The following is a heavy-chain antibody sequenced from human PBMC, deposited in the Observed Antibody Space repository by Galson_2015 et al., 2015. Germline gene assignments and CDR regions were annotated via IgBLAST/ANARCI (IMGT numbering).Heavy chain of an antibody. CDR1: GFTVSSNY. Sequence: SLRLSCAASGFTVSSNYMSWVRQAPGKGLEWVSVIYSGGSTYYADSVKGRFTISRDNSKNTLYLQMNSLRAEDTAVYYCARSTHRNYGMDVWGQGTTVTVSS. D-gene: IGHD1-14*01. CDR2: IYSGGST. V-gene: IGHV3-53*01. CDR3: ARSTHRNYGMDV. J-gene: IGHJ6*02.